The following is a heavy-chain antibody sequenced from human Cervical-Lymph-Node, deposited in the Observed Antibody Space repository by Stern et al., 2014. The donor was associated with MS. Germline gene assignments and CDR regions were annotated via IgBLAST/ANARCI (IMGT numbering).Heavy chain of an antibody. J-gene: IGHJ4*02. V-gene: IGHV3-33*01. CDR1: GFSFSRYA. CDR3: ASAYSSSHYYFDY. D-gene: IGHD6-13*01. CDR2: IWYDGSNP. Sequence: VQLVESGGGVVQPGRSLRLSCAASGFSFSRYAMHWVRQAPGQGLEGEALIWYDGSNPYYADSVTGRFTISRDNFKNTLYLQMNSLRAEDTAVYYCASAYSSSHYYFDYWGQGTLVTVSS.